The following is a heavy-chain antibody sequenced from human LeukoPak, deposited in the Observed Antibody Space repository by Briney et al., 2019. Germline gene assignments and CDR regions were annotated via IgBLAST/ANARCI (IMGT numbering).Heavy chain of an antibody. V-gene: IGHV3-74*01. CDR3: ASSGITVTSSYFYHLGV. J-gene: IGHJ6*03. Sequence: GGSLRPSCVGSGFTFSRYWMFWIRQAPGKGLVWVSRINSDGTTTNYADSVKGRFSISRDNAKNTLSLELNSLRAEDTAVYFCASSGITVTSSYFYHLGVWGKGTMVTVSS. CDR2: INSDGTTT. CDR1: GFTFSRYW. D-gene: IGHD4-17*01.